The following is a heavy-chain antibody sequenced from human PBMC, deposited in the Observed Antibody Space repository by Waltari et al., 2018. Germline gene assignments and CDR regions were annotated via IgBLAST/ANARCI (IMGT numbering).Heavy chain of an antibody. Sequence: EVQLVQSGAEVKKPGESLRISCKGSGYSFTSYWISWVRQMPGKGLEWMGRIDPSDSYTNYSPSFQGHVTISADKSISTAYLQWSSLKASDTAMYYCARHPRYEVTMIVDYYGMDVWGQGTTVTVSS. V-gene: IGHV5-10-1*03. CDR3: ARHPRYEVTMIVDYYGMDV. J-gene: IGHJ6*02. D-gene: IGHD3-22*01. CDR1: GYSFTSYW. CDR2: IDPSDSYT.